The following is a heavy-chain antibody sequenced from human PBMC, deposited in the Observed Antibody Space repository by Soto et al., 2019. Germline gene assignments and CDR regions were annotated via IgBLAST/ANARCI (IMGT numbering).Heavy chain of an antibody. J-gene: IGHJ4*02. CDR2: INHNGNT. V-gene: IGHV4-34*02. Sequence: QVQLQQWGAGLLKPSETLALTCAVYGGPFSGYYWSWLRQSPGTGLEWIGEINHNGNTNYNPSLKRRVTISVDTSKNQFSLKLTSVIAADTAVYYCARGIIYHDSSAYFDSWGQGTLVTVSS. CDR3: ARGIIYHDSSAYFDS. D-gene: IGHD3-22*01. CDR1: GGPFSGYY.